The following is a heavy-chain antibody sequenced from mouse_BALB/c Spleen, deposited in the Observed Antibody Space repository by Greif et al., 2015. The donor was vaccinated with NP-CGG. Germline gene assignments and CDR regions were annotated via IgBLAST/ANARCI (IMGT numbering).Heavy chain of an antibody. J-gene: IGHJ4*01. CDR3: ASYYGSIYAMDY. Sequence: VQLQQSGAELAKPGASVKMSCKASGYTFTSYWMHWVKQRPGQGLEWIGYINPSTGYAEYNQKFKDKATLTADKSSSTSYMQLSILTSEDSAVYYCASYYGSIYAMDYWGQGTSVPVSS. V-gene: IGHV1-7*01. D-gene: IGHD1-1*01. CDR2: INPSTGYA. CDR1: GYTFTSYW.